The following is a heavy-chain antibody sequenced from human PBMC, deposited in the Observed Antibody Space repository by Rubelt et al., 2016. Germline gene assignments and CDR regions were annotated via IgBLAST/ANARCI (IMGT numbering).Heavy chain of an antibody. CDR2: IKQDGSEK. CDR3: ARGGSTRGDY. J-gene: IGHJ4*02. V-gene: IGHV3-7*02. Sequence: QLVESGGGLVQPGGSLRLSCAASGFTFNDYWMTWVRQAPEKGLEWVANIKQDGSEKYYVDSVKGRFTVSRDNAKNTLYLEMNSLKADDTAVHYCARGGSTRGDYWGRGTLVTVSS. D-gene: IGHD5/OR15-5a*01. CDR1: GFTFNDYW.